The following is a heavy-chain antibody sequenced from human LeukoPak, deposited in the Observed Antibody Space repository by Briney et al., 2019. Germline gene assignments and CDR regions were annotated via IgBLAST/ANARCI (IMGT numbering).Heavy chain of an antibody. J-gene: IGHJ4*02. Sequence: PGGSLRLSCAASGFAFFNFWISWVRQAPGKGLEWVADIKPDGSEKYYVDSVKGRFTISRDYAKNSLYLQMNSLRAEDTAVYYCARGQVTYPWYLDYWGQGTLVTVSS. CDR3: ARGQVTYPWYLDY. D-gene: IGHD4-23*01. CDR2: IKPDGSEK. CDR1: GFAFFNFW. V-gene: IGHV3-7*01.